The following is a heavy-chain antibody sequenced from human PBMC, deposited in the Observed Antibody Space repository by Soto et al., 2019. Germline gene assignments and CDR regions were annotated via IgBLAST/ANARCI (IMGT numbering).Heavy chain of an antibody. D-gene: IGHD2-2*03. V-gene: IGHV3-23*01. J-gene: IGHJ4*02. CDR1: GSTFSDFA. CDR3: AKMEGMDPWAYSFDY. Sequence: EVQVLESGGGLVQPGGSLRPSCPATGSTFSDFALSWVRQALGKGLEWVSRIYGGGNGPHYADSVKGRVTISRDNSKNTLYLQMNSLRAEDTAVYYCAKMEGMDPWAYSFDYWGQGTLVTVSS. CDR2: IYGGGNGP.